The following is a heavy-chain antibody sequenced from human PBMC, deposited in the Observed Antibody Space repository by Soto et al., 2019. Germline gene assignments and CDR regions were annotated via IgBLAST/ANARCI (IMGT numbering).Heavy chain of an antibody. CDR3: VSVGYDFWSGYYRSLDY. D-gene: IGHD3-3*01. J-gene: IGHJ4*02. Sequence: GASVKVSCKASGYTFTSYGISWVRQAPGQGLEWMGWISAYNGNTNYAQKLQGRVTMTTDTSTSTAYMELRSLRSDDTAVYYCVSVGYDFWSGYYRSLDYWGQGTLVTVSS. CDR1: GYTFTSYG. V-gene: IGHV1-18*01. CDR2: ISAYNGNT.